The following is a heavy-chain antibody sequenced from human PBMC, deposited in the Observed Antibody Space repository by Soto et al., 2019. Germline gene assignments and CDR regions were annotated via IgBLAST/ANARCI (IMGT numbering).Heavy chain of an antibody. J-gene: IGHJ4*02. V-gene: IGHV4-61*08. CDR2: ISYGGLT. Sequence: QVHLQESGPGLVRPSETLSLTCTVSGTFVTSTDYHWSWIRQSPGKGLEWIGYISYGGLTLYNPSLESRVTISLDTSNNQFSMILNSVTAADTAVYYCARQLGSTVFHYWGQGTLVTVAS. D-gene: IGHD4-17*01. CDR3: ARQLGSTVFHY. CDR1: GTFVTSTDYH.